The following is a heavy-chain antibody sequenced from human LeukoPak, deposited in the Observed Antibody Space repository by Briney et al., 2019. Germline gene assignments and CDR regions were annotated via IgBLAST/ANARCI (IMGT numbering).Heavy chain of an antibody. J-gene: IGHJ4*02. CDR1: GFTFSSYS. CDR3: ARDHLYGYYYDSSGTQEIDY. D-gene: IGHD3-22*01. Sequence: GSLRLSCAASGFTFSSYSMNWVRQAPGKGLEWVSSISSSSSYIYYADSVKGRFTISRDNAKNSLYLQMNSLRAEDTAVYYCARDHLYGYYYDSSGTQEIDYWGQGTLVTVSS. V-gene: IGHV3-21*01. CDR2: ISSSSSYI.